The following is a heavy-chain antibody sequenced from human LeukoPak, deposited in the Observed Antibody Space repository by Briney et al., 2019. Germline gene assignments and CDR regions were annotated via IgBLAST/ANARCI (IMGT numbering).Heavy chain of an antibody. D-gene: IGHD4-17*01. V-gene: IGHV3-23*01. Sequence: GGSLRLSCAASGFTFSNYAMNWVRQAPGEGLEWVSAIGGSGGSTHYADSVEGRFAISRDNSKNTLYIQMNSLRAEDTAVYYCAREAVTRSYFDYWGQGTLVTVSS. CDR2: IGGSGGST. CDR3: AREAVTRSYFDY. J-gene: IGHJ4*02. CDR1: GFTFSNYA.